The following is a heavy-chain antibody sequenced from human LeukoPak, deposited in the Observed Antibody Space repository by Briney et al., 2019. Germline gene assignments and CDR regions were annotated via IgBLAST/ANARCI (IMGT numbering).Heavy chain of an antibody. D-gene: IGHD6-13*01. J-gene: IGHJ4*02. CDR1: GCTFSNNV. V-gene: IGHV1-69*04. CDR3: ARAGGSSWYVSLYY. Sequence: GASVKVSCKTSGCTFSNNVISWVRQAPGQGLEWMGRIIPFIDTPDYAQKFQGRVTITADKSTNTAYMKLTSLKSDDTAVYYCARAGGSSWYVSLYYWAQGTLVTVSS. CDR2: IIPFIDTP.